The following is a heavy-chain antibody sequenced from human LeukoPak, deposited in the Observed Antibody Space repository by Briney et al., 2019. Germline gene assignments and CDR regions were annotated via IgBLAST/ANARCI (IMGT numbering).Heavy chain of an antibody. D-gene: IGHD3-3*02. J-gene: IGHJ5*02. CDR3: AADGHFWSGYSFWFDR. CDR1: GFTFTNYA. Sequence: ASVTVSCKASGFTFTNYAMQWVRQARGQRLEWVGWIFVGSCNKNYAQKFQERVTITRDMFTSTAYMELSRLRSEDTAVYYCAADGHFWSGYSFWFDRWGQGTLVTVSS. CDR2: IFVGSCNK. V-gene: IGHV1-58*02.